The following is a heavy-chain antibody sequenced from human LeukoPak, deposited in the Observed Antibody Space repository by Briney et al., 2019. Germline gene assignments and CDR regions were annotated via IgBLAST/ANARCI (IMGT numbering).Heavy chain of an antibody. CDR3: ARGRLNRRYSRGWFDP. CDR1: GYTFTSYD. J-gene: IGHJ5*02. V-gene: IGHV1-8*03. Sequence: ASVTVSCMASGYTFTSYDINWVRQATGQGLEWKGWMNPNSGNTGYAQKFQGRVTITRNTSISTAYMELSSLRSEDTAVYYCARGRLNRRYSRGWFDPWGQGTLVTVSS. D-gene: IGHD2-15*01. CDR2: MNPNSGNT.